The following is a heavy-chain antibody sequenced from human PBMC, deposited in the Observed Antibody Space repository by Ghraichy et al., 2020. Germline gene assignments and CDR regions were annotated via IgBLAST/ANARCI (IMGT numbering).Heavy chain of an antibody. CDR3: AKDAYYDILTGQPFNWFVP. J-gene: IGHJ5*02. Sequence: GGSLRLSCAASGFTFDDYAMHWVRQAPGKGLEWVSGISWNSGSIGYADSVKGRFTISRDNAKNSLYLQMNSLRAEDTALYYCAKDAYYDILTGQPFNWFVPWGQGTLVTVSS. CDR1: GFTFDDYA. CDR2: ISWNSGSI. V-gene: IGHV3-9*01. D-gene: IGHD3-9*01.